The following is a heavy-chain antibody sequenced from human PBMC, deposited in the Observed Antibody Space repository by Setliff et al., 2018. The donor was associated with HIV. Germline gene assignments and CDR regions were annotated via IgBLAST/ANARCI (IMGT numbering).Heavy chain of an antibody. Sequence: GGSLRLSCAASGFNVSDNYMTWVRQAPGKGLEWVSVIYSDGRTYYAESVKGRFTISRDDSKNTLYLQMHSLRVEDTAAYYCAKGVKWLDPWGQGIQVTVSS. CDR1: GFNVSDNY. D-gene: IGHD3-16*01. J-gene: IGHJ5*02. V-gene: IGHV3-53*01. CDR2: IYSDGRT. CDR3: AKGVKWLDP.